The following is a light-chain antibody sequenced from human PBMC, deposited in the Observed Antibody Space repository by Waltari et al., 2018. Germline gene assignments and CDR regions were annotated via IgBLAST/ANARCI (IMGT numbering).Light chain of an antibody. V-gene: IGKV1-NL1*01. CDR2: ATS. CDR1: QGINSW. J-gene: IGKJ1*01. Sequence: DIQMTKSTSSLSASVGDKVTITCHASQGINSWLALYQQKPGKAPKPLIYATSTLESGVPSRFSGSGSGTDYTLTINSLQPEDFATYYCQQYLDLPWTFGQGTKVEI. CDR3: QQYLDLPWT.